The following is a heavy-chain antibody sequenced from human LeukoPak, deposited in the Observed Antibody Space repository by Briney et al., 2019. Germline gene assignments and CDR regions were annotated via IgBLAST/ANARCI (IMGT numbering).Heavy chain of an antibody. Sequence: GGSLRLSCAASGFTFSSYSMNWVRQAPGKGLEWVSYISSSGSTIYYADSVKGRFTISRDNAKNSLYPQMNSLRAEDTAVYYCARLRDYSWFDPWGQGTLVTVSS. CDR2: ISSSGSTI. D-gene: IGHD3/OR15-3a*01. CDR3: ARLRDYSWFDP. CDR1: GFTFSSYS. V-gene: IGHV3-48*04. J-gene: IGHJ5*02.